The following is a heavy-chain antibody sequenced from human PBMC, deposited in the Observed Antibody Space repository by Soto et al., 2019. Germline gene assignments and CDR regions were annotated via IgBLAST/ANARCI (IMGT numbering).Heavy chain of an antibody. V-gene: IGHV3-23*01. Sequence: GSLRLSCEASGFIFSSYVMSWVRQAPGKGLEWVSSISGSGSRTYYADSVKGRFTISRDNSRNTLYLQMNNLRAEDTAVYYCAKDTKYNWNDVFDYWGQGTQVTVSS. D-gene: IGHD1-1*01. J-gene: IGHJ4*02. CDR2: ISGSGSRT. CDR1: GFIFSSYV. CDR3: AKDTKYNWNDVFDY.